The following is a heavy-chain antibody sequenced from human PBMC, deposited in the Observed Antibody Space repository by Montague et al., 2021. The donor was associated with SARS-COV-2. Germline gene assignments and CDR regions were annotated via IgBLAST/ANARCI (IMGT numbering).Heavy chain of an antibody. V-gene: IGHV4-59*01. CDR1: GESMDHDY. D-gene: IGHD5-12*01. CDR3: ARGQRGFPF. Sequence: SETLSLTCSVSGESMDHDYWTWIRQPTGQEPETIGYMYYSGTTGYNPSLRSRVSISIDMSNYQFSLQLISLTSADTAVYYCARGQRGFPFWGQGKLVTVSS. J-gene: IGHJ4*02. CDR2: MYYSGTT.